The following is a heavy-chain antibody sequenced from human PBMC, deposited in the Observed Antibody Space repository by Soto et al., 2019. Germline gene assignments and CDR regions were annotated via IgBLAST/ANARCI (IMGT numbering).Heavy chain of an antibody. D-gene: IGHD2-21*02. CDR1: GGTFSSYA. J-gene: IGHJ4*02. Sequence: AVKVSWKASGGTFSSYAISWVRQAPGQGLEWMGAIIPIFGTANYAQKFQGRVTITADESTSTAYMELSSLRSEDTAVYYCARAGDCGGDCYIFDYWGQGTLVTVYS. CDR2: IIPIFGTA. CDR3: ARAGDCGGDCYIFDY. V-gene: IGHV1-69*13.